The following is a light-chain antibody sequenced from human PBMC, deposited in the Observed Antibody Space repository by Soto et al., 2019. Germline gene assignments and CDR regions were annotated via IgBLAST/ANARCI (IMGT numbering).Light chain of an antibody. CDR2: EVD. CDR3: SSYASSITWV. Sequence: QSALTQPASVSGSPGQSITISCTGTSSDVGTYNLVSWYQQHPGKAPKLIIFEVDKRPSGVSDRFSGSKSGNRASLTISGLQAEDEADYYCSSYASSITWVFGGGTKLTVL. CDR1: SSDVGTYNL. V-gene: IGLV2-23*02. J-gene: IGLJ3*02.